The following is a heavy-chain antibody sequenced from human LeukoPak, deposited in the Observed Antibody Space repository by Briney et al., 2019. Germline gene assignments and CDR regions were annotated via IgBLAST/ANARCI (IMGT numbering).Heavy chain of an antibody. V-gene: IGHV4-39*01. CDR2: IYYSGST. Sequence: SETLSLTCTVSGGSISSSSYYWGWIRQPPGKGLEWIGSIYYSGSTYYNPSLKSRVTISIDTSKNQFSLKLSSVTAADMAVYYCARQVLPDYFDCWGQGTLVTVSS. CDR1: GGSISSSSYY. J-gene: IGHJ4*02. CDR3: ARQVLPDYFDC.